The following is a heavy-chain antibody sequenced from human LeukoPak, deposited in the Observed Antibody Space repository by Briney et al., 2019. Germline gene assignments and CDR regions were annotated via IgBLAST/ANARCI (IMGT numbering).Heavy chain of an antibody. V-gene: IGHV3-7*03. CDR3: ARLRIAAAGWFDP. J-gene: IGHJ5*02. D-gene: IGHD6-13*01. CDR2: IKQDGSEK. Sequence: GGSLRLSCAASGFTFTTYAMSWVRQAPGKGLEWVANIKQDGSEKYYVDSVKGRFTISRDNAKNSLYLQMNSLRAEDTAVYYCARLRIAAAGWFDPWGQGTLVTVSS. CDR1: GFTFTTYA.